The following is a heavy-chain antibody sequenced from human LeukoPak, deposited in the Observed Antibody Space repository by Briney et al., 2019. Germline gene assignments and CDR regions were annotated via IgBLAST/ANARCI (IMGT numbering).Heavy chain of an antibody. CDR2: IYYTGST. CDR3: TSEISSASNY. Sequence: PSETLSLTCTVSGGSISSSSYYWGWIRQPPGEGLEWIGSIYYTGSTYHSPSLKSRVTISADTSKNEFSLKLSSVTAADTAVYYCTSEISSASNYWGQGTLVTVSS. J-gene: IGHJ4*02. D-gene: IGHD6-6*01. CDR1: GGSISSSSYY. V-gene: IGHV4-39*01.